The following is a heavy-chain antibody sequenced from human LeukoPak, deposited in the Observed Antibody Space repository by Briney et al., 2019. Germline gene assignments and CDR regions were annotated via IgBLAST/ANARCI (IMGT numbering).Heavy chain of an antibody. J-gene: IGHJ5*02. CDR3: ARATTMVRGVIITNWFDP. D-gene: IGHD3-10*01. CDR2: ISAYNGNT. CDR1: GYTFTSYG. V-gene: IGHV1-18*01. Sequence: GASVNVSCKASGYTFTSYGISWVRQAPGQGLEWMGWISAYNGNTNYAQKLQGRVTMTTDTSTSTAYMELRSLRSDDTAVYYCARATTMVRGVIITNWFDPWGQGTLVTVSS.